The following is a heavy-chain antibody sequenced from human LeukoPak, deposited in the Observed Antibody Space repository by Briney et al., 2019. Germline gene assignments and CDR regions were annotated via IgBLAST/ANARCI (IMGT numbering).Heavy chain of an antibody. Sequence: SGGSLRLSCAASGFTFSSYAMSWVRQAPGKGLEWVSSISSSGGSTYYADSVKGRFTISRDNSKNTLYLQMNSLRAEDTAVYYCASGVLRYFDWLSWGQGTLVTVSS. D-gene: IGHD3-9*01. J-gene: IGHJ5*02. CDR3: ASGVLRYFDWLS. V-gene: IGHV3-23*01. CDR1: GFTFSSYA. CDR2: ISSSGGST.